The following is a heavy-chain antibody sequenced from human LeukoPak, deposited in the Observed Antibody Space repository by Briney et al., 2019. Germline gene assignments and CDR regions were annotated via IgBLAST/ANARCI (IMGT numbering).Heavy chain of an antibody. Sequence: GGSLRLSCAASGFTFSSYSMNWVRQAPGKGLEWVSSISSSSSYIYYADSVKGRFTISRDNARNSLYLQMNSLRAEDTAVYYCARAYSSSWYLGYWGQGTLVTVSS. D-gene: IGHD6-13*01. CDR2: ISSSSSYI. CDR1: GFTFSSYS. V-gene: IGHV3-21*01. J-gene: IGHJ4*02. CDR3: ARAYSSSWYLGY.